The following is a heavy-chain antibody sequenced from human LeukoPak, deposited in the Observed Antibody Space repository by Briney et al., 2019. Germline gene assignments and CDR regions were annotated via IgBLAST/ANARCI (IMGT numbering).Heavy chain of an antibody. CDR3: ARLVVTAIPVLDS. CDR2: IIPILGIV. J-gene: IGHJ4*02. V-gene: IGHV1-69*04. D-gene: IGHD2-21*02. CDR1: GGIFTIYG. Sequence: SVKVSCTASGGIFTIYGISWVRQAPGQGLEWMGRIIPILGIVSYTQKFQGRVTITADKSTSTAYMELSSLRSEDSAVYYCARLVVTAIPVLDSWGLGTLVTVSS.